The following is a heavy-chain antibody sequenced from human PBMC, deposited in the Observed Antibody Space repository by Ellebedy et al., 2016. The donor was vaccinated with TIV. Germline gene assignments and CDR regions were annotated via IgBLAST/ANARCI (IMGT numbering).Heavy chain of an antibody. CDR3: ARAVRGYSQKDAFDI. Sequence: ASVKVSCXASGYTFTSYGISWVRQAPGQGLEWMGWISAYNGNTNYAQKLQGRVTMTTDTSTSTAYMELRSLRSDDTAVYYCARAVRGYSQKDAFDIWGQGTMVTVSS. CDR1: GYTFTSYG. D-gene: IGHD5-18*01. CDR2: ISAYNGNT. J-gene: IGHJ3*02. V-gene: IGHV1-18*01.